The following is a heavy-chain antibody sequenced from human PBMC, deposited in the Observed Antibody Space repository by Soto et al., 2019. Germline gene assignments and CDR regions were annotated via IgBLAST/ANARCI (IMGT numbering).Heavy chain of an antibody. CDR1: GYSLTGYW. D-gene: IGHD2-2*01. Sequence: EVQLVQSGAEVKKPGESLKISCRGSGYSLTGYWIAWVRQMPGKGLEWMGIIYPSDSDIRYSPSFQGLVTISADKSISTAYLQWSSLKASDTAMYYCASHCSRASCYSGYYGMDVWGQGTTVTVSS. J-gene: IGHJ6*02. CDR2: IYPSDSDI. V-gene: IGHV5-51*01. CDR3: ASHCSRASCYSGYYGMDV.